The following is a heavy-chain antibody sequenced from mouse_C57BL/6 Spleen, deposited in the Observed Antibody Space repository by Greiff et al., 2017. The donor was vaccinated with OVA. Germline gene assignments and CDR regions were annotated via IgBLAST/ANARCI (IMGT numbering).Heavy chain of an antibody. V-gene: IGHV1-20*01. D-gene: IGHD3-3*01. Sequence: EVQLQQSGPELVKPGDSVKISCKASGYSFTGYFVHWVMQSHGKSLEWIGRINPYNGDAFYNQKFNGKATLTVDKASSTAHMELRSLTYEDSAVYYCARGRDLWFAYWGQGTLVTVSA. CDR1: GYSFTGYF. CDR3: ARGRDLWFAY. CDR2: INPYNGDA. J-gene: IGHJ3*01.